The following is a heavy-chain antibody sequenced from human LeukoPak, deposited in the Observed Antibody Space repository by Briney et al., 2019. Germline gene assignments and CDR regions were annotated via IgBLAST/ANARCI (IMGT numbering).Heavy chain of an antibody. J-gene: IGHJ4*02. D-gene: IGHD6-6*01. CDR1: GFTVSSNY. Sequence: GGSLRLSCAASGFTVSSNYMSWVRQAPGKGLEWVSVIYCGGSTYYADSVKGRFTISRDNSKNTLYLHMNRLRAEDTAVYYCARSGRWYSSSSGVDYWGQGTLVTVPS. CDR2: IYCGGST. CDR3: ARSGRWYSSSSGVDY. V-gene: IGHV3-66*01.